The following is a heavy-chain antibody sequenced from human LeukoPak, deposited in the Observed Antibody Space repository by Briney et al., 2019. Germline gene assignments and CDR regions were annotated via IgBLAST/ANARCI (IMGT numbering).Heavy chain of an antibody. CDR3: ARERGIAAFDY. D-gene: IGHD6-25*01. Sequence: GGSLRLSCAASGFTFSSYWMSWVRQAPGKGLEWVANIKQDGSEKYYVNSVKGRFTISRDNAKNSLYLQMNSLRAEDTAVYYCARERGIAAFDYWGQGTLVTVSS. V-gene: IGHV3-7*01. CDR1: GFTFSSYW. CDR2: IKQDGSEK. J-gene: IGHJ4*02.